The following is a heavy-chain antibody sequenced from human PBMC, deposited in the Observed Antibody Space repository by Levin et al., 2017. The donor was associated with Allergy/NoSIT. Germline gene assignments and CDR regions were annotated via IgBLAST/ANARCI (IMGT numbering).Heavy chain of an antibody. CDR2: IYYSGST. J-gene: IGHJ3*02. D-gene: IGHD5-18*01. CDR1: GGSISSYY. Sequence: SETLSLTCTVSGGSISSYYWSWIRQPPGKGLEWIGYIYYSGSTNYNPSLKSRVTISVDTSKNQFSLKLSSVTAADTAVYYCARRGYGDAFDIWGQGTMVTVSS. CDR3: ARRGYGDAFDI. V-gene: IGHV4-59*08.